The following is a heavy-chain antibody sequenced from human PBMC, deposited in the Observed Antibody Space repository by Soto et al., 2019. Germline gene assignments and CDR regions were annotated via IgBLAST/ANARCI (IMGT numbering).Heavy chain of an antibody. J-gene: IGHJ4*02. CDR2: IIPIFGAA. CDR3: ARGGGANRYYYDSSGN. V-gene: IGHV1-69*13. D-gene: IGHD3-22*01. CDR1: GGTFSSYA. Sequence: SVKVSCKASGGTFSSYAISWVRQAPGQGLEWMGGIIPIFGAANYAQKFQGRVTITADESTSTAYMELSSLRSEDTAVYYCARGGGANRYYYDSSGNWGQGTLVTVSS.